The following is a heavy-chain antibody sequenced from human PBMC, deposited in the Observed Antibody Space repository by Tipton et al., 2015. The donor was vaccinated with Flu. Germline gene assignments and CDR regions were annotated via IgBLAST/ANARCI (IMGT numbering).Heavy chain of an antibody. CDR3: ARAQDYYGSGSYVH. J-gene: IGHJ4*02. Sequence: TLSLTCIVSGGSVSSGGSYWSWIRQHPGKGLEWIGNIYYSGNTFYNPSLKSRLIISLDKSNNQFSLKLTSVTAADTAVYYCARAQDYYGSGSYVHWGQGTLATVSS. CDR2: IYYSGNT. CDR1: GGSVSSGGSY. V-gene: IGHV4-31*03. D-gene: IGHD3-10*01.